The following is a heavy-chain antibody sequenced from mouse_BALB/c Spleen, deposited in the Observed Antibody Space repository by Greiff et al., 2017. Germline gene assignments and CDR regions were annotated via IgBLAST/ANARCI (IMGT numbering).Heavy chain of an antibody. CDR2: IRNKANGYTT. CDR1: GFTFTDYY. V-gene: IGHV7-3*02. J-gene: IGHJ4*01. CDR3: ARDEDSSYDYAMDY. Sequence: EVQLQESGGGLVQPGGSLRLSCATSGFTFTDYYMSWVRQPPGKALEWLGFIRNKANGYTTEYSASVKGRFTISRDNSQSILYLQMNTLRAEDSATYYCARDEDSSYDYAMDYWGQGTSVTVSS. D-gene: IGHD1-1*01.